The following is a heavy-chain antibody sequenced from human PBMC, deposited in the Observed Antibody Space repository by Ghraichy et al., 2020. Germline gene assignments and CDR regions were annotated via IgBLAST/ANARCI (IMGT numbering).Heavy chain of an antibody. V-gene: IGHV4-34*01. J-gene: IGHJ4*02. D-gene: IGHD3-22*01. CDR3: ARAYYYDSSVSYDEDYFDS. CDR2: INHSGNS. Sequence: SETLSLTCAVYGGSFSYYYWSWIRQPPGKGLEWIGEINHSGNSNYNPSLKSRVTISVDTSKNQFSLKLSSVTAADTAVYYCARAYYYDSSVSYDEDYFDSWGQGTLVTVSS. CDR1: GGSFSYYY.